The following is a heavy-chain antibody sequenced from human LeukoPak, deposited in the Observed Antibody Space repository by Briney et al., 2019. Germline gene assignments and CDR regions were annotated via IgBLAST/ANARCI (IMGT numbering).Heavy chain of an antibody. J-gene: IGHJ6*03. CDR1: GGSISSYY. V-gene: IGHV4-4*07. CDR2: IYTSGST. D-gene: IGHD3-10*01. CDR3: ARETSNYCGSGSPYYYMDV. Sequence: SETLSLTCTVSGGSISSYYWSWIRQPAGKGREWIGCIYTSGSTNYNPSLKSRVTMSVDTSKNQFSLKLSSVTAADTAVYYCARETSNYCGSGSPYYYMDVWGKGTTVTISS.